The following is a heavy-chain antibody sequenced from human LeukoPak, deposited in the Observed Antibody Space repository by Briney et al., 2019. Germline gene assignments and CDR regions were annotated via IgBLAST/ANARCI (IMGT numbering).Heavy chain of an antibody. CDR1: GGSISSNNYY. CDR3: ARSQRLYYYYMDV. Sequence: KPSETLSLTCIVSGGSISSNNYYWGWIRQPPGKGLEWIGSMYSTGSTSYNPSLKSRVTISADTSKNEFSLKLTSVTAADTSVYYCARSQRLYYYYMDVWGKGTTVTTSS. J-gene: IGHJ6*03. CDR2: MYSTGST. V-gene: IGHV4-39*01.